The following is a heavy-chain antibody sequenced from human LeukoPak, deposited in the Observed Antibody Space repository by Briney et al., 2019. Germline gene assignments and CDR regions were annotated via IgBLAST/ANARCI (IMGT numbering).Heavy chain of an antibody. D-gene: IGHD3-22*01. CDR1: GYTFTGYY. J-gene: IGHJ5*02. CDR3: AREYDSSGYYYGWFDP. Sequence: ASVKVSCKASGYTFTGYYMHWVRQAPGQGLEWMGWINPTSGGTNYAQKFQGRVTMTRDTSISTAYMELSRLRSDDTAVYYCAREYDSSGYYYGWFDPWGQGTLVTVSS. V-gene: IGHV1-2*02. CDR2: INPTSGGT.